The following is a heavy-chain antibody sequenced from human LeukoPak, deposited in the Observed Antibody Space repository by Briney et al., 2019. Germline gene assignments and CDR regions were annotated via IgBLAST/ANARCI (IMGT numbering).Heavy chain of an antibody. CDR1: GCSFSSYV. V-gene: IGHV3-21*01. CDR2: MTSGGST. CDR3: ARDYGLNCYSTSCAGAFDI. J-gene: IGHJ3*02. Sequence: GGSLRLSCAASGCSFSSYVMNWVRQAPGKGLEWVLGMTSGGSTYYADSVKGRFTISRDNTQHSLYLQMYSLSVEDTAVYYCARDYGLNCYSTSCAGAFDIWGQGTMVTVSS. D-gene: IGHD2/OR15-2a*01.